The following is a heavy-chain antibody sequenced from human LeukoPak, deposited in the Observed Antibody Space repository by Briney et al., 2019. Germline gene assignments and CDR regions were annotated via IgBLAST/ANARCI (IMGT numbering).Heavy chain of an antibody. Sequence: ASAKVSCKASGYTFTSYGITWVRQAPGQGLEWMGWISGYNGNTNYAQKFQGRVTMTTDTSTSTVYMELRSLRSDDTAVYYCARDDNYGSGQADDWGQGALVTVSS. V-gene: IGHV1-18*01. CDR3: ARDDNYGSGQADD. CDR2: ISGYNGNT. CDR1: GYTFTSYG. D-gene: IGHD3-10*01. J-gene: IGHJ4*02.